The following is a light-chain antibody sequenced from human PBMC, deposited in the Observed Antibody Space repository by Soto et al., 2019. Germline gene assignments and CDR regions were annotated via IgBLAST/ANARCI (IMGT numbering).Light chain of an antibody. CDR3: CSYAGSYTSLYV. J-gene: IGLJ1*01. V-gene: IGLV2-11*01. CDR1: SGDVGGYNY. Sequence: QSVLTQPRSVSGSPGQSVTISCTGTSGDVGGYNYVSWYQQHPGKAPKLMIYDVSKRPSGVPDRFSGSKSGNTASLTISGLQAEDEADYYYCSYAGSYTSLYVFGTGTKVTVL. CDR2: DVS.